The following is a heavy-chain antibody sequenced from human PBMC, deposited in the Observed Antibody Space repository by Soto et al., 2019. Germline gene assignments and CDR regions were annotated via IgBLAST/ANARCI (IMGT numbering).Heavy chain of an antibody. Sequence: PGGSLRLSCAASGLTFSSYWMSWVRQAPGKGLEWVANIKQDGSEKYYVDSVKGRFTISRDNAKNSLYLQMNSLRAEDTAVYYCARDLPSGYDLESPLASYFDYWGQGTLVTVSS. CDR3: ARDLPSGYDLESPLASYFDY. CDR1: GLTFSSYW. V-gene: IGHV3-7*05. J-gene: IGHJ4*02. CDR2: IKQDGSEK. D-gene: IGHD5-12*01.